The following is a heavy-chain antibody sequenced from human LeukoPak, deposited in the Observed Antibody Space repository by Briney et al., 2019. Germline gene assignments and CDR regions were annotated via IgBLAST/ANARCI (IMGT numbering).Heavy chain of an antibody. CDR2: ISGSGGST. D-gene: IGHD2-2*01. CDR3: AKGLGTAAPWDDAFDI. Sequence: GGSLRLSCAASGFTFSSYAMSWVRQAPGKGLEWVSAISGSGGSTYYADSVKGRFTISRDNSKNTLYLQMNSLRAEDTAVYYCAKGLGTAAPWDDAFDIWGQGTMVTVSS. CDR1: GFTFSSYA. J-gene: IGHJ3*02. V-gene: IGHV3-23*01.